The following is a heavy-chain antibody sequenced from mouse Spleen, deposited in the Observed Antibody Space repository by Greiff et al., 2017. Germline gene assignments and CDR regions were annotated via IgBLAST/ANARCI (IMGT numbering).Heavy chain of an antibody. Sequence: VQLKESGPELVKPGASVKISCKASGYSFTDYNMNWVKQSNGKSLEWIGVINPNYGTTSYNQKFKGKATLTVDQSSSTAYMQLNSLTSEDSAVYYCARGGLHYGSIYAMDYWGQGTSVTVSS. D-gene: IGHD1-1*01. V-gene: IGHV1-39*01. CDR2: INPNYGTT. CDR3: ARGGLHYGSIYAMDY. J-gene: IGHJ4*01. CDR1: GYSFTDYN.